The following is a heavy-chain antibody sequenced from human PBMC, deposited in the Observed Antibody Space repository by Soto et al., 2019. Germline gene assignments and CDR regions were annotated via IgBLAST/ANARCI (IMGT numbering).Heavy chain of an antibody. Sequence: EVQLVETGGGLIQPGGSLRLSCAASGFSVSSNYMSWVRQAPGKGLEWVSVIYSGGSTYYADSVKGRFTLSRDNSRNTLYLQMNSLRAEDTAVYYCARDRCSSTNCYYDYWGQGILVTVSS. V-gene: IGHV3-53*02. CDR3: ARDRCSSTNCYYDY. J-gene: IGHJ4*02. CDR2: IYSGGST. CDR1: GFSVSSNY. D-gene: IGHD2-2*01.